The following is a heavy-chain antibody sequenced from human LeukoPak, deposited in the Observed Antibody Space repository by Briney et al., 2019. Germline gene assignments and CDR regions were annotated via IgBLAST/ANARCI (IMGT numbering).Heavy chain of an antibody. J-gene: IGHJ6*02. V-gene: IGHV3-66*01. CDR2: IYSGGST. CDR1: GFTVSSNY. CDR3: ARDVGGSGLYGMDV. Sequence: PGGSLRLSCAASGFTVSSNYMSWVRQAPGKGLEWVSVIYSGGSTYYADSVKGRFTISRDNSKNTLYLQMNSLRAEDTAVYYCARDVGGSGLYGMDVWGQETTVTVSS. D-gene: IGHD2-15*01.